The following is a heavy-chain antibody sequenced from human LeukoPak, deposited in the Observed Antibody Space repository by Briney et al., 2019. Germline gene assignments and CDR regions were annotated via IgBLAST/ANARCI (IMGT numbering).Heavy chain of an antibody. CDR2: ISSSSSTI. V-gene: IGHV3-48*01. Sequence: GGSLRLSCAASGFTFSSYSMNWVRQAPGKGLEWVSYISSSSSTIYYADSVKGRFSISRDNSKNTLYLQMNSLRAEDTAVYYCAREGSLGYLDYWGQGTLVTVSS. CDR1: GFTFSSYS. D-gene: IGHD3-16*01. J-gene: IGHJ4*02. CDR3: AREGSLGYLDY.